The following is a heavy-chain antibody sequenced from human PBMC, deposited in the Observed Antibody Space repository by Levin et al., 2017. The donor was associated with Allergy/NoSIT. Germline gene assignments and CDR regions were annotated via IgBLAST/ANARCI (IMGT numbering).Heavy chain of an antibody. D-gene: IGHD6-19*01. CDR3: ARVGEGIAVAGRRLDAFDI. J-gene: IGHJ3*02. V-gene: IGHV3-7*01. Sequence: GESLKISCAASGFTFSSYWMSWVRQAPGKGLEWVANIKQDGSEKYYVDSVKGRFTISRDNAKNSLYLQMNSLRAEDTAVYYCARVGEGIAVAGRRLDAFDIWGQGTMVTVSS. CDR1: GFTFSSYW. CDR2: IKQDGSEK.